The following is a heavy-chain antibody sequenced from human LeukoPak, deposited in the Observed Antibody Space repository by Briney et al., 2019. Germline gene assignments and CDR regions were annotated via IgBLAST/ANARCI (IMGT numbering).Heavy chain of an antibody. D-gene: IGHD4-17*01. CDR3: ARHTDGYYFDY. J-gene: IGHJ4*02. CDR1: GGSIRSYY. Sequence: SETLSLTCTVSGGSIRSYYWSWMRQPPGKGLEWIGYIYYSGSTNYNPSLQSRVTISVDTSKNEFSLKLSSVTAADTAVYYCARHTDGYYFDYWGQGALVTVSS. CDR2: IYYSGST. V-gene: IGHV4-59*08.